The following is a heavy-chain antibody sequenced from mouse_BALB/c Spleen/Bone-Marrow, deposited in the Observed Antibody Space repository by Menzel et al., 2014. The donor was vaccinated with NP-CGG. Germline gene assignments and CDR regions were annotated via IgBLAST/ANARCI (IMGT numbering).Heavy chain of an antibody. CDR1: GYTFTNYW. V-gene: IGHV1-7*01. CDR3: ARIYYYGRDY. D-gene: IGHD1-1*01. J-gene: IGHJ2*01. Sequence: QVQLQQSGAELAKPGASVKMSCKASGYTFTNYWMHWVKQRPGQGLEWIGYIYPSTGYTEYNQKFKDKATLTADKSSSTAYMQLSSLTSEDSAVYYCARIYYYGRDYWGQGTTLTVSS. CDR2: IYPSTGYT.